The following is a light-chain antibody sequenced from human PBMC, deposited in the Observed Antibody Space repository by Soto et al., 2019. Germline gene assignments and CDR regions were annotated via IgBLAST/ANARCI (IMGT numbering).Light chain of an antibody. Sequence: DIVMTQSPDSLAVSLGERATINCKSSQSVFSSANSNNYLAWLQQKPGQPPKVLIYWASTRKSGVPDRFSGSGSGTDFTLTISSLQDDDVAVYYYQHYYSATLTFGQGTKVDI. CDR3: QHYYSATLT. V-gene: IGKV4-1*01. J-gene: IGKJ1*01. CDR1: QSVFSSANSNNY. CDR2: WAS.